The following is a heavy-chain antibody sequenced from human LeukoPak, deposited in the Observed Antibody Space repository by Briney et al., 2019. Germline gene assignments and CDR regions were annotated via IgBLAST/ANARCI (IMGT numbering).Heavy chain of an antibody. Sequence: PSETLSLTCTVSGGSISSYYWSWIRQPPGKGLEWIGYIYYSGSTNYNPSLKSRVTTSVDTSKNQFSLKLSSVTAADTAVYYCARVMRIPAAIRDYYYGMDVWGQGTTVTVSS. CDR1: GGSISSYY. V-gene: IGHV4-59*01. CDR2: IYYSGST. D-gene: IGHD2-2*02. CDR3: ARVMRIPAAIRDYYYGMDV. J-gene: IGHJ6*02.